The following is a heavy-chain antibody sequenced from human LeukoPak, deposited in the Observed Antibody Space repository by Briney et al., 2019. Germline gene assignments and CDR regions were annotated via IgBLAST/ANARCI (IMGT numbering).Heavy chain of an antibody. Sequence: GASVKVSCKASGGTFSSYAISWVRQAPGQGLEWMGGIIPIFGTANYAQKFQGRVTITADESTSTAYMELSSLRSEDTAVYYCARPTTVTTRSIGHGMDVWGQGTTVTVSS. D-gene: IGHD4-17*01. CDR1: GGTFSSYA. CDR3: ARPTTVTTRSIGHGMDV. CDR2: IIPIFGTA. J-gene: IGHJ6*02. V-gene: IGHV1-69*13.